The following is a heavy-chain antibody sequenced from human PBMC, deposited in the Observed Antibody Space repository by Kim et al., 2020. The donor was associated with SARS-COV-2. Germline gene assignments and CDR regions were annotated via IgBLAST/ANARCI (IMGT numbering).Heavy chain of an antibody. J-gene: IGHJ4*02. Sequence: STRYDADSVKGRFTISRDNAKNSLYLQMNSLRAEDTAVYYCARGANSIDYWGQGTLVTVSS. D-gene: IGHD1-7*01. V-gene: IGHV3-48*04. CDR3: ARGANSIDY. CDR2: STR.